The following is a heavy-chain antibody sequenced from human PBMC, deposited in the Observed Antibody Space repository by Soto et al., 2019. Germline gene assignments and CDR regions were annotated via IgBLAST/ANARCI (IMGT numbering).Heavy chain of an antibody. V-gene: IGHV3-74*01. CDR3: VRGSSGWYGVDS. J-gene: IGHJ4*02. CDR1: GFTFSSYW. D-gene: IGHD6-19*01. Sequence: GGSLRLSCAASGFTFSSYWMHWVRHDPGKGLVWVSRINSDGSSTNYADSVKGRFTISRDNAKNTLHLQMSSLRAEDTAVYYCVRGSSGWYGVDSWGQGTLVTVS. CDR2: INSDGSST.